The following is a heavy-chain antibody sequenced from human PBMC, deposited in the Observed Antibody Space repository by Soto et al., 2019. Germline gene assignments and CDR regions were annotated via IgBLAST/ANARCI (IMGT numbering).Heavy chain of an antibody. CDR2: IWYDGSNK. V-gene: IGHV3-33*01. D-gene: IGHD3-10*01. Sequence: QVQLVESGGGVVQPGRSLRLSCAASGFTFSSYGMHWVRQAPGKGLEWVAVIWYDGSNKYYADSVKGRFTISRDNSKNTLYLQMTSLRAEDTAVYYCARAGLLWFGELSAFDYWGQGTLVTVSS. J-gene: IGHJ4*02. CDR1: GFTFSSYG. CDR3: ARAGLLWFGELSAFDY.